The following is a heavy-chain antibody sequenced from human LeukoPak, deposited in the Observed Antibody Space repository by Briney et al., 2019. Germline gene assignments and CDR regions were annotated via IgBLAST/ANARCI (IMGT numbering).Heavy chain of an antibody. D-gene: IGHD6-13*01. J-gene: IGHJ5*02. CDR3: ARVFGAGRRWFDP. V-gene: IGHV4-34*01. CDR1: GGSFSGYY. Sequence: SETLSLTCAVYGGSFSGYYWSWIRQPPGKGLEWIGEINHSGSTNYNPSLKSRVTISVGTSKNQFSLKLSSVTAADTAVYYCARVFGAGRRWFDPWGQGTLVTVSS. CDR2: INHSGST.